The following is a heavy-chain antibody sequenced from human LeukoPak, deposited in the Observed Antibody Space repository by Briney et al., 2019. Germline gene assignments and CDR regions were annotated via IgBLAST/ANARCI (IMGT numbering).Heavy chain of an antibody. D-gene: IGHD3-16*02. Sequence: SETLSLTCTVSGGSISRGDYYWSWIRQPPGKGLEWIGYIYYSGSTYYNPSLKSRVTISVDTSKNQFSLKLSSVTAADTAVYYCARAGRDYVWGSYRLNYFDYWGQGTLVTVSS. CDR1: GGSISRGDYY. V-gene: IGHV4-30-4*08. CDR3: ARAGRDYVWGSYRLNYFDY. CDR2: IYYSGST. J-gene: IGHJ4*02.